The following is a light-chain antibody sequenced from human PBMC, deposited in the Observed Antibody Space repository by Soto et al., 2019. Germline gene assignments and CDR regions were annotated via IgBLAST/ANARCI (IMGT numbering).Light chain of an antibody. V-gene: IGKV1-39*01. Sequence: DIQMTQSPSSLSASVRDRITITCRASQSISTYLNWYQQKPGKAPKLLIYAASNLLSGVPSRFSGSGSGTDFTLTISSLQPEDFATYYCQQSSSIPLTFGGGTKVEIK. J-gene: IGKJ4*01. CDR2: AAS. CDR1: QSISTY. CDR3: QQSSSIPLT.